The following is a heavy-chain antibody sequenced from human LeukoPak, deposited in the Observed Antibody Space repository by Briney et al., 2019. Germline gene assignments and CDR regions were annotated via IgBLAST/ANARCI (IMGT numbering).Heavy chain of an antibody. J-gene: IGHJ4*02. CDR2: IKGDGIST. CDR3: ARDLGY. CDR1: GFDFSSNW. V-gene: IGHV3-74*01. Sequence: GGSLRLSCAASGFDFSSNWMHWVRHAPGQGLVWVSRIKGDGISTNYADSVKGRFTISRDIAKNTLYLQMNSLRAEDTAVYYCARDLGYWGQGTLVTVSS.